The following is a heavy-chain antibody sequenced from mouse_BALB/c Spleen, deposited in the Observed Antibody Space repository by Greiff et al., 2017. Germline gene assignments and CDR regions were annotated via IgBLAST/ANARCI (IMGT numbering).Heavy chain of an antibody. V-gene: IGHV14-3*02. J-gene: IGHJ3*01. CDR1: GFNIKDTY. Sequence: EVQLVESGAELVKPGASVKLSCTASGFNIKDTYMHWVKQRPEQGLEWIGRIDPANGNTKYDPKFQGKATITADTSSNTAYLQLSSLTSEDTAVYYCARYWDGAYWGQGTLVTVSA. CDR2: IDPANGNT. D-gene: IGHD4-1*01. CDR3: ARYWDGAY.